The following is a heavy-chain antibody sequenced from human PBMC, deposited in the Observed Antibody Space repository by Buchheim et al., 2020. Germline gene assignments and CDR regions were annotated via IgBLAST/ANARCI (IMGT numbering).Heavy chain of an antibody. CDR3: ARDYPRGYFAMDV. J-gene: IGHJ6*02. CDR1: GFTVSTYN. V-gene: IGHV3-48*02. Sequence: EVQLVESGGGLIQPGGSLRLSCAASGFTVSTYNMNWVRQAPGKGLEWVSYISGSNNIYYADSVRGRFHISRDIGKNSMDLQMNSLRDEDTAVYYCARDYPRGYFAMDVWGQGTT. CDR2: ISGSNNI.